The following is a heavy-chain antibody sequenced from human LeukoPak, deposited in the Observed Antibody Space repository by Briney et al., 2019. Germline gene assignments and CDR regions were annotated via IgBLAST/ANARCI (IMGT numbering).Heavy chain of an antibody. J-gene: IGHJ4*02. CDR1: GGSISNYY. CDR2: IYASGNT. Sequence: SETLSLTCSVSGGSISNYYWNWLRQSAGKGLEWIGRIYASGNTNYNPSLKSRVTISMDKSKNHFSLNLKSVTAADTAFYYCARDFYGDDGHHPFDYWGQGIQVTVSS. CDR3: ARDFYGDDGHHPFDY. D-gene: IGHD2/OR15-2a*01. V-gene: IGHV4-4*07.